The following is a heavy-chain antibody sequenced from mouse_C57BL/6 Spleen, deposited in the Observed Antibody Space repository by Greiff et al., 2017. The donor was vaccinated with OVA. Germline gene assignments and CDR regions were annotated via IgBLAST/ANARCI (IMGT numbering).Heavy chain of an antibody. CDR2: ISYDGSN. CDR1: GYSITSGYY. J-gene: IGHJ4*01. D-gene: IGHD1-1*01. CDR3: ARGNYGRGDY. V-gene: IGHV3-6*01. Sequence: EVKLQESGPGLVKPSQSLSLTCSVPGYSITSGYYWNWIRQFPGNKLEWMGYISYDGSNNYNPSLKNRISITRDTSKNQFFLKLTSVTTEDTATYYCARGNYGRGDYWGQGTSVTVSS.